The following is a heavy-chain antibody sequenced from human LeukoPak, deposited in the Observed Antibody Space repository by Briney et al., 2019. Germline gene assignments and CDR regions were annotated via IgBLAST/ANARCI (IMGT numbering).Heavy chain of an antibody. CDR3: ARPLAGTGGDWYFDL. Sequence: PGGSLRLSCAASGFTFSSYAMGWVRQAPGKGLEWVSDISVSGDRIYYADSVKGRVTISRDNSKNTLFLQMNSLRAEDTAVYYCARPLAGTGGDWYFDLWGRGTLVTVSS. V-gene: IGHV3-23*01. D-gene: IGHD1-14*01. CDR1: GFTFSSYA. CDR2: ISVSGDRI. J-gene: IGHJ2*01.